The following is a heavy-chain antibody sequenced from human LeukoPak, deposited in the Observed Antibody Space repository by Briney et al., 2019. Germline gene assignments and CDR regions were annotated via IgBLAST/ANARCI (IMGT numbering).Heavy chain of an antibody. CDR3: ARVGDGLNDAFDI. J-gene: IGHJ3*02. D-gene: IGHD5-24*01. CDR1: GYTFTGYF. CDR2: INPNNGGT. V-gene: IGHV1-2*06. Sequence: WASVRVSCKASGYTFTGYFMNWVRQAPGRGLEWMGRINPNNGGTNYAQNFQVRVTTTRDTSISTAYMELSSLRSEDTAVYYCARVGDGLNDAFDIWGQGTMVTVSS.